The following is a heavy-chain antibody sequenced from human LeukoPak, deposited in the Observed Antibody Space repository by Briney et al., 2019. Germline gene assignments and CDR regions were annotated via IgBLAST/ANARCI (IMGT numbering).Heavy chain of an antibody. V-gene: IGHV3-23*01. CDR2: ISGSGGST. D-gene: IGHD3-10*01. CDR3: AKDTGSGSYAARLYYFDY. CDR1: GFTFSSYA. Sequence: GGSLRLSCAASGFTFSSYAMSWVRQAPGKGLEWVSAISGSGGSTYYADSVKGRFTISRDNAKNSLYLQMNSLRAEDTALYYCAKDTGSGSYAARLYYFDYWGQGTLDTVSS. J-gene: IGHJ4*02.